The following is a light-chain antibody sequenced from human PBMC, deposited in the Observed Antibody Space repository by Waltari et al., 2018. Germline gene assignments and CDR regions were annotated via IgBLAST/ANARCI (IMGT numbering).Light chain of an antibody. CDR3: SSYTSTDTWV. J-gene: IGLJ3*02. Sequence: QSTLTQPASVSGSPGQSVTIPCTVTRRDTGTYNYIPWYQQHPGTAPKLLIYAVSNRHSGVYNRFSASKSGNTASLTISGLQAEDEADYYCSSYTSTDTWVFGGGTKLTVL. V-gene: IGLV2-14*03. CDR1: RRDTGTYNY. CDR2: AVS.